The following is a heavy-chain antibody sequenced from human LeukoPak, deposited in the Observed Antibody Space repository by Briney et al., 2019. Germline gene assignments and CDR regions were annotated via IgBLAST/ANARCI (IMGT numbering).Heavy chain of an antibody. CDR1: GFTVSSNY. Sequence: GGSLRLSCAASGFTVSSNYMTWVRQAPGKGLEWVSVIYSGGSTYYADSVKGRFTISRDNSKNTLYLQMNSLRAEDTAVYYCAKDSGYGDYVWGAFDIWGQGTMVTVSS. V-gene: IGHV3-53*01. CDR3: AKDSGYGDYVWGAFDI. CDR2: IYSGGST. J-gene: IGHJ3*02. D-gene: IGHD4-17*01.